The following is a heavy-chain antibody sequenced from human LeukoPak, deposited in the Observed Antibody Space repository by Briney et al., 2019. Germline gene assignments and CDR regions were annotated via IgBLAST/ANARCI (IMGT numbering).Heavy chain of an antibody. CDR3: ARRLGATQPYFDF. CDR1: GYSFTSYW. Sequence: GESLKISCKASGYSFTSYWIGWVRQMPGKGLECMGIIHPGDSQTRYSPSFQGQVTISADKSIRTAYLQWSGLKASDTAMYYCARRLGATQPYFDFWGQGALVTVSS. J-gene: IGHJ4*02. V-gene: IGHV5-51*01. CDR2: IHPGDSQT. D-gene: IGHD1-26*01.